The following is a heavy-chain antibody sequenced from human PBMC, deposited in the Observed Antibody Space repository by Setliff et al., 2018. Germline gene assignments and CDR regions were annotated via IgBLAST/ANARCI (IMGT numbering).Heavy chain of an antibody. CDR3: ARDLIRGAPNWFDP. CDR1: GFTFSNSE. Sequence: GGSLRLSCAASGFTFSNSEMNWVRQAPGKGLEWIAFINSGGSLIYYADSVKGRFTISRDNAKSSLYLQMNSLRAEDTAVYYCARDLIRGAPNWFDPWGQGTLVTVSS. J-gene: IGHJ5*02. CDR2: INSGGSLI. D-gene: IGHD3-10*01. V-gene: IGHV3-48*03.